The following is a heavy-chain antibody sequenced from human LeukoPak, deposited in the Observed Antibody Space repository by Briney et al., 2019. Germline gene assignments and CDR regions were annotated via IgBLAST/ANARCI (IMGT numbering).Heavy chain of an antibody. CDR1: GGTFSSYA. CDR3: ARDQGVVNGYYYYYMDV. CDR2: IIPIFGTA. Sequence: VASVKVSCKASGGTFSSYAINWVRQAPGQGLEWMGAIIPIFGTANYAQKFRGRVTITTDESTSTAHMELTSLRSEDTAVYYCARDQGVVNGYYYYYMDVWGEGTTVTVSS. D-gene: IGHD4-23*01. J-gene: IGHJ6*03. V-gene: IGHV1-69*05.